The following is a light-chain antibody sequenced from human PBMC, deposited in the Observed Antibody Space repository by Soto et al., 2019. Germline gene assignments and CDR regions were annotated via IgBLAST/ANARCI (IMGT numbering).Light chain of an antibody. CDR2: DVS. CDR3: SSYTSSSTLDVV. J-gene: IGLJ2*01. V-gene: IGLV2-14*01. CDR1: SSDVGGYNY. Sequence: QSALTQAASVSGSPGQSITISCTGTSSDVGGYNYVSWYQQHPGKAPKLMIYDVSNRPSGVSNRFSGSKSGNTASLTISGLQAEDEADYYCSSYTSSSTLDVVFGGGTQLTVL.